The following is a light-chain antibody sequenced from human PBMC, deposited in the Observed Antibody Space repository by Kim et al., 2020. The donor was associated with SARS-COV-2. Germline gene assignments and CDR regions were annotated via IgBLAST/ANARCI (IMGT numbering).Light chain of an antibody. J-gene: IGKJ1*01. CDR2: AAS. Sequence: DIQMTQSPSSLSASVGDRVTITCRASQGISKDLAWYQQKPGNAPKLLIFAASALQSGVPTRFSGSGSGTDFTLTISSLQPEDVATYYCRKYNGATWTFGQGTKLEI. CDR1: QGISKD. V-gene: IGKV1-27*01. CDR3: RKYNGATWT.